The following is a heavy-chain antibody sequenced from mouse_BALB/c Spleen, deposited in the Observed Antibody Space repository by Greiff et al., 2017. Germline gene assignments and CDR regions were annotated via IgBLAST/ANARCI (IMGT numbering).Heavy chain of an antibody. V-gene: IGHV2-6-5*01. CDR3: AKHDGSRGDYYAMDY. CDR1: GFSLTDYG. J-gene: IGHJ4*01. Sequence: VQGVESGPGLVAPSQSLSITCTVSGFSLTDYGVSWIRQPPGKGLEWLGVIWGGGSTYYNSALKSRLSISKDNSKSQVFLKMNSLQTDDTAMYYCAKHDGSRGDYYAMDYWGQGTSVTVSS. D-gene: IGHD1-1*01. CDR2: IWGGGST.